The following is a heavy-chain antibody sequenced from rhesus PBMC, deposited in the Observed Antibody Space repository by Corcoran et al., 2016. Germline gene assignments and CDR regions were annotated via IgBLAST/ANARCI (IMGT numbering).Heavy chain of an antibody. V-gene: IGHV1-200*01. Sequence: QVQLVQSGAEVKKPGTSVRLSCKASGYTFTSYYIHWVRQAPGQVVAWMGWINPSKDNTGYAQEFQGRGTMTEDTSTSTAYRELNSLRSDDTAVYYCARYYSGSQGLDFWGQGLRVTVSS. CDR1: GYTFTSYY. J-gene: IGHJ3*01. CDR3: ARYYSGSQGLDF. CDR2: INPSKDNT. D-gene: IGHD3-16*01.